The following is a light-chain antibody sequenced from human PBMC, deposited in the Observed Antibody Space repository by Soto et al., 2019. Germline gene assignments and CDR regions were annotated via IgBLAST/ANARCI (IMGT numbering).Light chain of an antibody. V-gene: IGKV1-17*01. J-gene: IGKJ1*01. CDR3: LQHNSDPQT. CDR1: QGIRDA. Sequence: DIQMTQSPSSLSASVGDRVTITCRASQGIRDALGWYQQKPGKAPKRLIYAASSLQSGVPSRFSGSVSGTEFTLTLSSRQPEDFATYYCLQHNSDPQTFGHGTKVEIK. CDR2: AAS.